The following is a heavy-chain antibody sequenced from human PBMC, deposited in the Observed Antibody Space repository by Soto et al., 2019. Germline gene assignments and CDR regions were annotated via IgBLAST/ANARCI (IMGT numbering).Heavy chain of an antibody. CDR1: AYTFSGYY. D-gene: IGHD2-2*02. CDR2: INPNSGGT. CDR3: ARSLTEGYCTITGCYTRPLYGMDV. V-gene: IGHV1-2*02. J-gene: IGHJ6*02. Sequence: SVKVSCKASAYTFSGYYIHWLRQAPGQGLEWMGWINPNSGGTNYAQKFQGRVTVTRDTPTSTAYMELSRLTSDDTAVYYCARSLTEGYCTITGCYTRPLYGMDVWGQGTTVTVSS.